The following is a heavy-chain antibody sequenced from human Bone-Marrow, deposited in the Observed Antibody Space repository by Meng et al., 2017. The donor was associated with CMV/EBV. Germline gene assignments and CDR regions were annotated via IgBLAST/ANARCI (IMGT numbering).Heavy chain of an antibody. CDR3: AGQTMAVDY. D-gene: IGHD4/OR15-4a*01. V-gene: IGHV3-21*01. J-gene: IGHJ4*02. Sequence: VQLVEAGGGLGKPGGSLRLSCAASGYTFSSDRMNWVRQAPGKGLEWVSSISSSSSYIYYAASVKGRFTISRDNAKNSLYLQMNSLRAEDTAVYYCAGQTMAVDYWGQGTLVTVSS. CDR2: ISSSSSYI. CDR1: GYTFSSDR.